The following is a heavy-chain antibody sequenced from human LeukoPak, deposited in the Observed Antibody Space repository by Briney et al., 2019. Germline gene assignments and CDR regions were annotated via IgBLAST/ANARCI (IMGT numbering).Heavy chain of an antibody. J-gene: IGHJ4*02. D-gene: IGHD1-26*01. Sequence: VQPGGSLRLSCVASGFTFSTSWVTWVRQAPGKGLEWVANIDKHRSGKYYVDSVKGRFAISRDYASNSVFLQMDSLRAEDTSVYYCARDAGWGYYDLWGQGTPVTVSS. CDR1: GFTFSTSW. CDR2: IDKHRSGK. CDR3: ARDAGWGYYDL. V-gene: IGHV3-7*01.